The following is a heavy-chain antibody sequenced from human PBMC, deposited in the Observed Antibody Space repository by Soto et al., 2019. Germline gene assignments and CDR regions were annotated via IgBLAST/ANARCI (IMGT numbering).Heavy chain of an antibody. D-gene: IGHD6-13*01. CDR3: ARARATTAAAAIFDC. V-gene: IGHV4-4*02. CDR2: VYRTGST. Sequence: SETLSLTYAVSGGSISTSNWWSWVRQPPGKGLEWIGEVYRTGSTNYNPSLESRVIVSVDKSKNQFSLKLTSVTAADTAVYYCARARATTAAAAIFDCWGQGTLVTVSS. J-gene: IGHJ4*02. CDR1: GGSISTSNW.